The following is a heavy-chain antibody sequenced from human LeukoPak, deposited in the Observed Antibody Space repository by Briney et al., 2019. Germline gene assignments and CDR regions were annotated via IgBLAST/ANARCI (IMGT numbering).Heavy chain of an antibody. V-gene: IGHV4-38-2*01. CDR1: GYSISSGYY. CDR3: ARRYSSGWSFDY. D-gene: IGHD6-19*01. Sequence: SETLSLTCGVSGYSISSGYYWGWIRQPPGKGLEWIGSIYHSGSNYYNPSLKSRVTISVDTSKNQFSLKLSSVTAADTAVYYCARRYSSGWSFDYWGQGTLVTVSS. CDR2: IYHSGSN. J-gene: IGHJ4*02.